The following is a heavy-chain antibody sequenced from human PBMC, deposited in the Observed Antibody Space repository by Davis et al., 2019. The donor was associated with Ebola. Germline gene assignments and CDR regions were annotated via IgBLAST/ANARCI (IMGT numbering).Heavy chain of an antibody. CDR3: ADGLKGGLFDY. CDR2: VWLAGTT. CDR1: DFSVSDYY. V-gene: IGHV3-53*01. D-gene: IGHD5-24*01. Sequence: GESLKISCAVSDFSVSDYYMSWVRQAPGKGLEWVSTVWLAGTTYYADSVKGGFTMSRDNSENTIYLQMSGLRAEDTAVYYCADGLKGGLFDYWGQGTLVTVSS. J-gene: IGHJ4*02.